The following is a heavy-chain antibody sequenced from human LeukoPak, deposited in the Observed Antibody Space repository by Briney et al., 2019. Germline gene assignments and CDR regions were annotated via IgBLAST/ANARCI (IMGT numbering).Heavy chain of an antibody. V-gene: IGHV3-23*01. J-gene: IGHJ6*03. CDR3: ARDHGFSYYYYYMDV. CDR2: ISTSGAST. D-gene: IGHD3-3*01. CDR1: GFIFSSYG. Sequence: PGGSLRLSCAASGFIFSSYGMNWVRQAPEKGLEWLSAISTSGASTYYADSVKGRFTISRDNSKNSVYLQMNRLRAEDTAVYYCARDHGFSYYYYYMDVWGKGTTATVSS.